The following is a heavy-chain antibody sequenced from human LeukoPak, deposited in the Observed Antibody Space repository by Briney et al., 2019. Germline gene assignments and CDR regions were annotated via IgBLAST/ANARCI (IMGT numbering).Heavy chain of an antibody. CDR2: ISAYNGNT. D-gene: IGHD3-3*01. J-gene: IGHJ6*02. CDR1: GYTFTSYG. V-gene: IGHV1-18*01. Sequence: ASVKVSCKASGYTFTSYGISWVRQAPGQGLEWMGWISAYNGNTNYAQKLQGRVTMTTDTSTSTAYMELRSLRSEDTAVYYCAADPNYDFWSGVPSMDVWGQGTTVTVSS. CDR3: AADPNYDFWSGVPSMDV.